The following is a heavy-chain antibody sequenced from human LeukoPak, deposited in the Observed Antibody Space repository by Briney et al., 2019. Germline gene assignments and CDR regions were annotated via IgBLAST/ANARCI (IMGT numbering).Heavy chain of an antibody. V-gene: IGHV1-18*01. D-gene: IGHD4-17*01. J-gene: IGHJ4*02. CDR1: GYTFTTYG. CDR3: ARDDERRLSYFDY. CDR2: ISAYNGNT. Sequence: ASVKVSCKASGYTFTTYGITWVRQAPGQGLGWMGWISAYNGNTNYAQRVQGRVTMTTDTSTGTAYMELRSLRSADTAVYYCARDDERRLSYFDYWGQGTLVTVSS.